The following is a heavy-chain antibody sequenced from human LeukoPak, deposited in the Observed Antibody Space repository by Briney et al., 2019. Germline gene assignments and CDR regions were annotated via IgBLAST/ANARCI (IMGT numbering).Heavy chain of an antibody. CDR3: ARVRGDYGEDSYYYYMDV. Sequence: SETLSLTCTVSGGSISSGSYSWSWIRQPAGKGLEWIGRIYTSGSTNYNPSLKSRATISVDTSKNQFSLKLSSVTAADTAVYYCARVRGDYGEDSYYYYMDVWGKGTTVTISS. V-gene: IGHV4-61*02. CDR1: GGSISSGSYS. D-gene: IGHD4-17*01. CDR2: IYTSGST. J-gene: IGHJ6*03.